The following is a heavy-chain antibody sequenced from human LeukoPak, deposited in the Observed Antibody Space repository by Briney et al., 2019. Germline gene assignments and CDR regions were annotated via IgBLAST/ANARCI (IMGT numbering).Heavy chain of an antibody. CDR3: ARDLAVAGTNVDWFDP. CDR2: INAGNGNT. Sequence: ASVKVSCKASGYTFTSYAMHWVRQAPGQRLEWMGWINAGNGNTKYSQEFQDRVTITRDTSASTAYMELSSLRSEDTAVYYCARDLAVAGTNVDWFDPWGQGTLVTVSS. V-gene: IGHV1-3*01. D-gene: IGHD6-19*01. J-gene: IGHJ5*02. CDR1: GYTFTSYA.